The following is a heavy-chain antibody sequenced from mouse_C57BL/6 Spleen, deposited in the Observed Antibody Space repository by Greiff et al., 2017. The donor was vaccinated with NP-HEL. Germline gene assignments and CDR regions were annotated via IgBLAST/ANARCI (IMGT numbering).Heavy chain of an antibody. CDR2: ISYDGSN. CDR1: GYSITSGYY. D-gene: IGHD1-1*01. V-gene: IGHV3-6*01. Sequence: EVQLQESGPGLVKPSQSLSLTCSVTGYSITSGYYWNWIRQFPGNKLEWMGYISYDGSNNYNPSLKNRISITRDTSKNQCFLKLNSVTTEDTATYYCARDYYGRSPVWFAYWGQGTLVTVSA. CDR3: ARDYYGRSPVWFAY. J-gene: IGHJ3*01.